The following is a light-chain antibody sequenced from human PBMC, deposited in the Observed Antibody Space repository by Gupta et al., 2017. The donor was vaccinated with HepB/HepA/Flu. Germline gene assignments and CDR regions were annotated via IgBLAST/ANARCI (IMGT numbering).Light chain of an antibody. J-gene: IGLJ3*02. Sequence: QSVLTQPPSASGTPGQRVPISCSGGSSNIGSNTVSWYQQLPGTAPKLLIYSDNQRPSGVPDRLSGSKSGTSASLAISGLQAEEDADYYCAAWDGSLNGWVFGGGTKLTVL. CDR2: SDN. V-gene: IGLV1-44*01. CDR1: SSNIGSNT. CDR3: AAWDGSLNGWV.